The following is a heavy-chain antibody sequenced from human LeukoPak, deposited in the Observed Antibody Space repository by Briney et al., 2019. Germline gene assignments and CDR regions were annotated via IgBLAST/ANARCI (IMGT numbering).Heavy chain of an antibody. CDR2: INHSGST. CDR3: ARVGPPGYSYARIYYYYYMDV. CDR1: GGSFSGYY. J-gene: IGHJ6*03. V-gene: IGHV4-34*01. D-gene: IGHD5-18*01. Sequence: KPSETLSLTCAVYGGSFSGYYWSWIRQPPGKGLEWIGEINHSGSTNYNPSLKSRVTISVDTSKNQFPLKLSSVTAADTAVYYCARVGPPGYSYARIYYYYYMDVWGKGTTSPSP.